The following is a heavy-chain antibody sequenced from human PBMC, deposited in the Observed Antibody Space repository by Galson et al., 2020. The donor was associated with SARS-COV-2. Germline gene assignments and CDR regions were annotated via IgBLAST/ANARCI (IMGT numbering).Heavy chain of an antibody. CDR1: GYTFTDYN. CDR2: INPNSGGT. Sequence: ASVKVSCKASGYTFTDYNIHWVRQVPGQGLEWMGWINPNSGGTNSAQMFQGRVTMTSDTSITTAYMELSRLTSDDVAVYYCPRRNTNSWRFDYWGQGTLVTVSS. D-gene: IGHD6-13*01. CDR3: PRRNTNSWRFDY. J-gene: IGHJ4*02. V-gene: IGHV1-2*02.